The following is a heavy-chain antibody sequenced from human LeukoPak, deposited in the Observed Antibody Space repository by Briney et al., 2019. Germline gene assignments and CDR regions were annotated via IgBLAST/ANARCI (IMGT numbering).Heavy chain of an antibody. CDR2: FDPEDCET. V-gene: IGHV1-24*01. CDR1: GYALTELS. CDR3: ATAKGGSRPYYFDY. D-gene: IGHD3-10*01. Sequence: DSVTVSCKASGYALTELSMHWVRQAPGKGLEWMGGFDPEDCETIYAQKFQGRVTMTEDTSTDTAYMELSSLRSEDTAVYYCATAKGGSRPYYFDYWGQGTLVTVSS. J-gene: IGHJ4*02.